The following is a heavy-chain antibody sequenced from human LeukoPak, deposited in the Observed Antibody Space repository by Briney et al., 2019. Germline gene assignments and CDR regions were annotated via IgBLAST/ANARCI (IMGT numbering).Heavy chain of an antibody. J-gene: IGHJ4*02. V-gene: IGHV4-59*01. CDR2: IHSSGST. CDR3: ARDIREVGESHYFDY. CDR1: GFSITTYY. Sequence: SETLSLTCTVSGFSITTYYWSWIRQSPGNGLEWIGQIHSSGSTTYNPSRKSRVTISLVTSKNQFSLHLSSVTAADTAVYYCARDIREVGESHYFDYWGQGTLVTVTS. D-gene: IGHD1-26*01.